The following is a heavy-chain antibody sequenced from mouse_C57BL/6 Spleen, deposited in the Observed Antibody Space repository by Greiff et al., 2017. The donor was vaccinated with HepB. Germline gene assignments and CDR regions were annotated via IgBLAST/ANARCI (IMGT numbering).Heavy chain of an antibody. CDR3: AREAHYYGSSYFDY. D-gene: IGHD1-1*01. CDR2: ISYDGSN. J-gene: IGHJ2*01. V-gene: IGHV3-6*01. CDR1: GYSITSGYY. Sequence: ESGPGLVKPSQSLSLTCSVTGYSITSGYYWNWIRQFPGNKLEWMGYISYDGSNNYNPSLKNRISITRDTSKNQFFLKLNSVTTEDTATYYCAREAHYYGSSYFDYWGQGTTLTVSS.